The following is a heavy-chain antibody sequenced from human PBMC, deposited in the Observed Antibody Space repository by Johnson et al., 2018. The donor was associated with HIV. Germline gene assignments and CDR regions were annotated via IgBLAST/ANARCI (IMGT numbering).Heavy chain of an antibody. CDR1: GFTFSSYA. J-gene: IGHJ3*02. V-gene: IGHV3-66*01. D-gene: IGHD2-2*01. CDR2: IYSGGST. CDR3: ARDTASSSTLDAFDI. Sequence: VQLVESGGGLVQPGGSLRLSCAASGFTFSSYAMSWVRQAPGKGLEWVSVIYSGGSTYYADSVKGRFTISRDNSKNSLYLQMNSLRAEDTAVYYCARDTASSSTLDAFDIWGQGTMVTVSS.